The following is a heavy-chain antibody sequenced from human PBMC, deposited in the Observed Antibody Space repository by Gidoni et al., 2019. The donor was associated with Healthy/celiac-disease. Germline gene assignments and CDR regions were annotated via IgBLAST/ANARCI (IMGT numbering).Heavy chain of an antibody. CDR1: GFTFRSYD. V-gene: IGHV3-23*01. CDR3: AKDVVGSWGCTSCYAFDI. CDR2: ISGSGGST. Sequence: EVQLLESGGGLVQPGGSLRLSCAASGFTFRSYDMSWVRQAPGKGLEWVSAISGSGGSTYYADSVKGRFTISRDNSKNTLYLQMNSLRAEDTAVDYCAKDVVGSWGCTSCYAFDIWGQGTMVTVSS. D-gene: IGHD2-2*01. J-gene: IGHJ3*02.